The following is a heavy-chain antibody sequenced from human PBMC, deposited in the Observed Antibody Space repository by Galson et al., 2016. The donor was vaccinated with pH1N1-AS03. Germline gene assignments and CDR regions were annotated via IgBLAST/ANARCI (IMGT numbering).Heavy chain of an antibody. Sequence: QSGAEVKKPGQSLRISCKASGYRFGTYWISWVRQLPGKGLGWMGRIDPRDSYTNYNPSFEGHVTISSDTSISTVYLQWSSLKSSDTAIYYCARHDVTAGADHWGQGTLVTVSS. J-gene: IGHJ4*02. D-gene: IGHD5-18*01. CDR3: ARHDVTAGADH. V-gene: IGHV5-10-1*01. CDR2: IDPRDSYT. CDR1: GYRFGTYW.